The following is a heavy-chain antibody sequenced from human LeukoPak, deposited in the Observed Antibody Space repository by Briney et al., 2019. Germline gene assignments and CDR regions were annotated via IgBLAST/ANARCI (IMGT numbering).Heavy chain of an antibody. D-gene: IGHD3-22*01. CDR3: ARRGYYSYDAFDI. J-gene: IGHJ3*02. CDR2: IYPGDSNT. V-gene: IGHV5-51*01. CDR1: GYSFTNYW. Sequence: GESLKISCKGSGYSFTNYWIGWVRQMPGKGLEWMGIIYPGDSNTKYSPSFQGQVTISADKSINTAYLQWSSLKASDIAMYYCARRGYYSYDAFDIWGQGTMVTVSS.